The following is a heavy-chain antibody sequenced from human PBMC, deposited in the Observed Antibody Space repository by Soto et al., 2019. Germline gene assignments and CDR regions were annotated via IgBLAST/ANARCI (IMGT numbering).Heavy chain of an antibody. CDR2: ISSSGSPI. V-gene: IGHV3-48*02. J-gene: IGHJ6*02. D-gene: IGHD1-26*01. CDR1: GFTLRTYS. CDR3: ARVPSSGSCSSYSYFGMDV. Sequence: EVQLVESGGGLVQPGGSLRVSCAASGFTLRTYSLNWVRQAPGKRLEWISYISSSGSPIYYADSVKGRFTASRDNAKNSLSLQMNSVRDEDTAVSYCARVPSSGSCSSYSYFGMDVWGPGTTVTVSS.